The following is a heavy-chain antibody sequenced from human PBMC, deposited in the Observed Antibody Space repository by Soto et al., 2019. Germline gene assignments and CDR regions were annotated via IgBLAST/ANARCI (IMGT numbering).Heavy chain of an antibody. CDR3: AKGDNLGPKTGYAFDP. D-gene: IGHD5-12*01. CDR1: GDSVSSNTAS. Sequence: SQTLSLTFAISGDSVSSNTASWNWIRQSPSRGLEWLGRTYFRSKWYNDYAVSVKSRIIINPDTSNNQFSLQLNSVTPEDTAVYFCAKGDNLGPKTGYAFDPWGQGIMVNVSS. CDR2: TYFRSKWYN. V-gene: IGHV6-1*01. J-gene: IGHJ5*02.